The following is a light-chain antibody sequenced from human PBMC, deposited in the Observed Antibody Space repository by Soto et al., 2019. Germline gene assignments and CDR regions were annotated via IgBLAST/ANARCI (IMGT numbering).Light chain of an antibody. CDR2: EVS. CDR1: NSDVGGYDY. Sequence: QSALTQPRSVSGFPGQSVTIYCTGTNSDVGGYDYVSWYRQHPGKAPKLIIYEVSNRPSGVSNRFSGSKSDNTASLTITGLQAEDEASYYCSSYTITHIPVIFGGGTKVTVL. V-gene: IGLV2-14*01. J-gene: IGLJ2*01. CDR3: SSYTITHIPVI.